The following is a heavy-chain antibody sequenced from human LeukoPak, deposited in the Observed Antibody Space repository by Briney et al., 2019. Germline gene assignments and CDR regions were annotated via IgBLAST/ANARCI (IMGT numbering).Heavy chain of an antibody. CDR1: GVSLCSYY. CDR2: IYYSGTT. J-gene: IGHJ4*02. CDR3: ARGGDYLFDD. Sequence: PLQTLSLTCTVSGVSLCSYYWGWIRQPPRKRQECVGCIYYSGTTNYTPSLKSRVTISVYTSKNQFSLKLRSVTAADTAVYYSARGGDYLFDDWGQGTLVTVSS. V-gene: IGHV4-59*01. D-gene: IGHD4-17*01.